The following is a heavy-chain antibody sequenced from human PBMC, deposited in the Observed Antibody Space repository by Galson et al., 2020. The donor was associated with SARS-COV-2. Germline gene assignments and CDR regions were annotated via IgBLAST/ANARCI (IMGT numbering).Heavy chain of an antibody. CDR1: GGSFSGYY. J-gene: IGHJ3*01. CDR2: IMPSGSA. D-gene: IGHD7-27*01. V-gene: IGHV4-34*01. CDR3: ARGSYGERCLS. Sequence: SETLSLTCAVYGGSFSGYYWTWIRQPPGKGLEWIGEIMPSGSAKYNPSLESRVTISVDTSKNQFSLNLSSVTSADTAVYYCARGSYGERCLSWGQGTMVTISS.